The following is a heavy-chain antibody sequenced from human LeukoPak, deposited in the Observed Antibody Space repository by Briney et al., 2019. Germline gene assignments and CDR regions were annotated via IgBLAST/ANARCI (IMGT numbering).Heavy chain of an antibody. D-gene: IGHD6-13*01. Sequence: PGGSLKLSCAASGFTFSDYYMSWIRQAPGKGLEWVSYISSSGSTIYYADSVKGRFTISRDNAKNSLYLQMNSLRAEDTAVYYCARERAAGTNYDYWGQGTLVTVSS. CDR1: GFTFSDYY. CDR3: ARERAAGTNYDY. CDR2: ISSSGSTI. V-gene: IGHV3-11*01. J-gene: IGHJ4*02.